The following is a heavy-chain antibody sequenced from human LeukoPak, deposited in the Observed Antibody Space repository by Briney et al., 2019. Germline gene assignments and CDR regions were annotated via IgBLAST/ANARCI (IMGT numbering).Heavy chain of an antibody. D-gene: IGHD5-12*01. CDR2: IYYSGNT. CDR1: GASISSGGYY. V-gene: IGHV4-31*01. J-gene: IGHJ4*02. CDR3: ARDRMATMLFDY. Sequence: SETLSLTCTVSGASISSGGYYWSWIRQRPGKGLEWIGYIYYSGNTYYNPSLKSQITISVDASKNQFSLKLNSVTAADTAVYYCARDRMATMLFDYWGQGTLVTVSS.